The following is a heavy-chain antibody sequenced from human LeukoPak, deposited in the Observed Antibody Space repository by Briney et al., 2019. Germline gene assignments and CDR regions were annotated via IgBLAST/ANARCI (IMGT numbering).Heavy chain of an antibody. CDR1: GLTFSSYS. CDR3: ARVPHAMVRGVIITEFYFDY. V-gene: IGHV3-21*01. J-gene: IGHJ4*02. D-gene: IGHD3-10*01. CDR2: ISSSSNYI. Sequence: GGSLRLSCAASGLTFSSYSMNWVRQAPGKGLEWVSFISSSSNYIYYADSVKGRFTISRDNAKNSLYLQMNSLRAEDTAVYYWARVPHAMVRGVIITEFYFDYWGQGTLVTVSS.